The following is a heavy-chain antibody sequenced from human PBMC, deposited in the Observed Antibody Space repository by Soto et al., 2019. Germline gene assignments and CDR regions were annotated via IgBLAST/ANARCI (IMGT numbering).Heavy chain of an antibody. CDR1: GFTFDDYW. Sequence: PGGSLRLSCAASGFTFDDYWVSWVRQPPGKGLEWVANINQDGSEKYYVDSVKSRVTMSVDTSKNQFSLKLNSVTAADTAVYYCARAGTMVRRPFDPWGQGTLVTVSS. CDR2: INQDGSEK. CDR3: ARAGTMVRRPFDP. J-gene: IGHJ5*02. V-gene: IGHV3-7*03. D-gene: IGHD3-10*01.